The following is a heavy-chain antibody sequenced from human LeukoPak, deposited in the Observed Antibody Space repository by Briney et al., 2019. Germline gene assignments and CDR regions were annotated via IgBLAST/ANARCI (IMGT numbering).Heavy chain of an antibody. V-gene: IGHV3-30-3*01. J-gene: IGHJ6*02. CDR1: GFTFSSYA. CDR2: ISYDGSNK. CDR3: ARDTAMVRGDYYYYCGMDV. Sequence: GGSLRLSCAASGFTFSSYAMHWVRQAPGKGLEWVAVISYDGSNKYYADSVKGRFTISRDNSKNTLYLQMNSLRAEDTAVYYCARDTAMVRGDYYYYCGMDVWGQGTTVTVSS. D-gene: IGHD5-18*01.